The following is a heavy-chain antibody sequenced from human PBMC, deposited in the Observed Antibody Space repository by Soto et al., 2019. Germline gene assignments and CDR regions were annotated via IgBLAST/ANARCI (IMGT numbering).Heavy chain of an antibody. J-gene: IGHJ6*02. D-gene: IGHD1-26*01. CDR1: GFTFSSYS. Sequence: GGSLRLSCAASGFTFSSYSRNWVRQAPGKGLECVSYISSSSSTIYYADSVKGRFTISRDNAKNSLYLQMNSLRDEDTAVYYCARSKPNVGGMDVWGQGTTVTVYS. CDR3: ARSKPNVGGMDV. V-gene: IGHV3-48*02. CDR2: ISSSSSTI.